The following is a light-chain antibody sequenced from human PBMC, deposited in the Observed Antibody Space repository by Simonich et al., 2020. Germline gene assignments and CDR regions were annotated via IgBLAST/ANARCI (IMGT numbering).Light chain of an antibody. V-gene: IGKV4-1*01. CDR2: WAS. J-gene: IGKJ2*01. Sequence: DIVMTQSPDSLAVSLGERATINCKSSQSVLSSSNNKNYLAWYQQKPGQPPKLLIYWASTRASGVPDRFRGSWSGTDFTLTISSLQAEDVAVYYCQQYYSTPYTFGQGTKLEIK. CDR1: QSVLSSSNNKNY. CDR3: QQYYSTPYT.